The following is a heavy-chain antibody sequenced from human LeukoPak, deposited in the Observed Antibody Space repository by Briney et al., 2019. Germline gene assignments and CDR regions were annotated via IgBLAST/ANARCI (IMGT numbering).Heavy chain of an antibody. J-gene: IGHJ5*02. CDR1: GGTFSSYA. V-gene: IGHV1-69*05. D-gene: IGHD2/OR15-2a*01. Sequence: ASVKVSCKASGGTFSSYAISWVRQAPGQGLEWMVGIIPIFGTANYAQKFQGRVTITTDESTSTAYMELSSLRSEDTAVYYCASDTGYFDSTTLGSWGQGTLVTVSS. CDR3: ASDTGYFDSTTLGS. CDR2: IIPIFGTA.